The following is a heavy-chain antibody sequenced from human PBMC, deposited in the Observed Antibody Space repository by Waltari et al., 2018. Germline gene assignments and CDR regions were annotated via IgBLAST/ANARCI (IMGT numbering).Heavy chain of an antibody. J-gene: IGHJ3*02. CDR2: INHSGST. CDR1: GASISISSRDY. D-gene: IGHD6-19*01. CDR3: ARTAPNNIAVAEARVAFDI. Sequence: QLELQESGPGLVKPSETLSLTCIVSGASISISSRDYWGWIRQPPGEGLEWIGEINHSGSTNYNPSLKSRVTISVDTSKNQFSLKLSSVTAADTAVYYCARTAPNNIAVAEARVAFDIWGQGTMVTVSS. V-gene: IGHV4-39*07.